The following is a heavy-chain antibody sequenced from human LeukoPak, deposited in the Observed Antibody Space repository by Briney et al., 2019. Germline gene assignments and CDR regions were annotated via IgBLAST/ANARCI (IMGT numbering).Heavy chain of an antibody. CDR3: VRDWEWKAARNLFDP. J-gene: IGHJ5*02. D-gene: IGHD6-6*01. Sequence: ASVKVSCKASGYTFINYGVSWVRQARGQGLEWMGWTSGDNVNTYYAQKFLGRVIMTTDTSTTTACMELRSLRPDDTAVYYCVRDWEWKAARNLFDPWGQGTRVTVSS. CDR1: GYTFINYG. V-gene: IGHV1-18*01. CDR2: TSGDNVNT.